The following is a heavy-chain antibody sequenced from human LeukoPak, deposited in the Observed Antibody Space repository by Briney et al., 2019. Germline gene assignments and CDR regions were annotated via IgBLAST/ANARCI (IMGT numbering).Heavy chain of an antibody. CDR1: GYTFTSYA. V-gene: IGHV1-3*01. J-gene: IGHJ6*02. Sequence: ASVKVSCKASGYTFTSYAMHWVRQAPGQRLEWMGWINAGNGNTKYSQKFQGRVTITRDTSASTAYMGLSSLRSEDTAVYYCARAIAAADPYYYYGMDVWGQGTTVTVSS. CDR3: ARAIAAADPYYYYGMDV. D-gene: IGHD6-13*01. CDR2: INAGNGNT.